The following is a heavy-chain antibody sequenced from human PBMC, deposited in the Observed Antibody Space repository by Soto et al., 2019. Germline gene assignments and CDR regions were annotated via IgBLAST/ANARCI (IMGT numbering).Heavy chain of an antibody. D-gene: IGHD4-17*01. CDR1: GGSISSGGYS. CDR2: IYHSGST. J-gene: IGHJ4*02. Sequence: QLQLQESGSGRVKPSQTLSLTCAVSGGSISSGGYSWSWIRQPPGKGLEWIGYIYHSGSTYYNPSLKSRVTISVDRSKNQFSLKLSSVTAADTAVYYCARAMTTVTTIDYWGQGTLVTVSS. CDR3: ARAMTTVTTIDY. V-gene: IGHV4-30-2*01.